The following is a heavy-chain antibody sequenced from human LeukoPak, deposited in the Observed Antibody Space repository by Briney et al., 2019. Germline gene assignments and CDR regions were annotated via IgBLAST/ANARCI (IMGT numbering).Heavy chain of an antibody. V-gene: IGHV3-53*01. CDR3: ILTTVTTSVEY. Sequence: GGSLRLSCSASGFSVSSNYMNWVRQAPEKGLEWVSVIYNGDRIHYADSVKGRFTISSDNSKNTVYLQMNSLRAEDTAVYYCILTTVTTSVEYWGQGTLVTVSS. CDR1: GFSVSSNY. CDR2: IYNGDRI. D-gene: IGHD4-17*01. J-gene: IGHJ4*02.